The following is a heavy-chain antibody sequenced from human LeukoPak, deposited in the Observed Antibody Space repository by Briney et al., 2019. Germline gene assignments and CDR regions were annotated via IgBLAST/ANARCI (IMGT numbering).Heavy chain of an antibody. CDR2: IKQDGSEK. CDR3: ARLAYCSSTICLSHFDY. Sequence: GGSLRLSCAASGFTFSSYWMSWVRQAPGRGLEWVANIKQDGSEKYYVDSVKGRFTISRDNAKNSLYLQMNSLRAEDTSVYYCARLAYCSSTICLSHFDYWGQGTLVTVSS. CDR1: GFTFSSYW. V-gene: IGHV3-7*01. J-gene: IGHJ4*02. D-gene: IGHD2-2*01.